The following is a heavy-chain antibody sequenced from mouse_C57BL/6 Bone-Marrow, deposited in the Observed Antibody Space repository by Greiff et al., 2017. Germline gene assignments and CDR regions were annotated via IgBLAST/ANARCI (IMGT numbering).Heavy chain of an antibody. CDR1: GFTFSSYA. CDR2: ISDGGSYT. V-gene: IGHV5-4*01. CDR3: ARERYDYYAMDY. Sequence: EVQLVESGGGLVKPGGSLKLSCAASGFTFSSYAMSWVRQTPEKRLEWVATISDGGSYTYYPDNVKGRFTISRDNAKNNLYLQMSHLKSEDTAMYYCARERYDYYAMDYWGQGTSVTVSS. D-gene: IGHD2-10*02. J-gene: IGHJ4*01.